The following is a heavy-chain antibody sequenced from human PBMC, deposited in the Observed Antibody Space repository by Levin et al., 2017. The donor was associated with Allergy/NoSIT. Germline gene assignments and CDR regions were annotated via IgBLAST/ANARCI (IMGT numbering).Heavy chain of an antibody. CDR1: GYTFTSYW. CDR3: ARHNIAAAGTTSFDL. Sequence: GESLKISCKASGYTFTSYWIGWVRQMPGKDLEWMGIVYPGDSDTRYSPSFQGQVTISADKSISTAYLQWSSLKASDTAIYYCARHNIAAAGTTSFDLWGQGTLVTVSS. D-gene: IGHD6-13*01. V-gene: IGHV5-51*01. J-gene: IGHJ4*02. CDR2: VYPGDSDT.